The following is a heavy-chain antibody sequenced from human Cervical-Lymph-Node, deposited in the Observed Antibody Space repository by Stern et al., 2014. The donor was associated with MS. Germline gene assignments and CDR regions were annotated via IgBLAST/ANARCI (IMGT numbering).Heavy chain of an antibody. CDR2: IYGNDDK. J-gene: IGHJ4*02. CDR1: GFSLNTRGVG. CDR3: SLDPGY. Sequence: ESGPTLVKPTQTLTLTCTFSGFSLNTRGVGVGWIRQPPGKALEWLALIYGNDDKRYSPSLKSRLTITKDTSRSQVVLTITKLDPVDTATYFCSLDPGYWGQGILVTVSS. V-gene: IGHV2-5*01.